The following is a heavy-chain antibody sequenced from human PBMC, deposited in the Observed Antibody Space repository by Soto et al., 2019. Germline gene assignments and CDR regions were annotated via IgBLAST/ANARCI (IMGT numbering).Heavy chain of an antibody. V-gene: IGHV4-4*07. CDR2: IHTSGSP. CDR1: GGSISSYY. J-gene: IGHJ4*02. Sequence: PSETLSLTCTVSGGSISSYYCSWIRQAAGKGLEWIGRIHTSGSPNYNPSLKSRVTMSADTSKNQFSLKLTSVTAADTAVYYCATGGTYFDYWGQGXLVTVYS. CDR3: ATGGTYFDY.